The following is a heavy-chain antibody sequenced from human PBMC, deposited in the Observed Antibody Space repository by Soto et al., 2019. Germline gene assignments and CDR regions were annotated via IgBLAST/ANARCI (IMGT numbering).Heavy chain of an antibody. Sequence: SETLSLTCTVSGGSISNYYWSWVRQPPGKGLEWIGYIYDSGSTNYNPSLKSRVTISVDTSKNQFSLKLSSVTAGDTAVYYCARTRVGGSSAQYDPWGQGTLVTVSS. CDR3: ARTRVGGSSAQYDP. CDR1: GGSISNYY. J-gene: IGHJ5*02. CDR2: IYDSGST. V-gene: IGHV4-59*08. D-gene: IGHD2-2*01.